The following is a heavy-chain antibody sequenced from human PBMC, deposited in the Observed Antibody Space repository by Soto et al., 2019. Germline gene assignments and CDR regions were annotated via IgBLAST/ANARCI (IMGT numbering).Heavy chain of an antibody. Sequence: EVQLVESGGGLVQPGESLRLSCVASGFTFSYYWMHWVRQGPGKGLVWVSRIHSDGSSTTYADSVKGRFTISRDNAKNTLYLQMNSLRAEATAVYYCARGDRGDFDIWGQGTVVTVSS. CDR3: ARGDRGDFDI. D-gene: IGHD7-27*01. CDR2: IHSDGSST. J-gene: IGHJ3*02. CDR1: GFTFSYYW. V-gene: IGHV3-74*01.